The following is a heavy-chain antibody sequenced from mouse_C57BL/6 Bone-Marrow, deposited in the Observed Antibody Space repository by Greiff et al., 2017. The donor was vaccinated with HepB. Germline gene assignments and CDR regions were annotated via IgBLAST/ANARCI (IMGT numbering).Heavy chain of an antibody. CDR2: IYYSGTI. V-gene: IGHV3-5*01. Sequence: EVKLQESGPGLVKPSQTVFLTCTVTGISITTGNYRWSWIRQFPGNKLEWIGYIYYSGTITYNPSLTSRTTITRDTPKNQFFLEMNSLTAEDTATYYCARERITTVVPYWYFDVWGTGTTVTVSS. CDR1: GISITTGNYR. J-gene: IGHJ1*03. D-gene: IGHD1-1*01. CDR3: ARERITTVVPYWYFDV.